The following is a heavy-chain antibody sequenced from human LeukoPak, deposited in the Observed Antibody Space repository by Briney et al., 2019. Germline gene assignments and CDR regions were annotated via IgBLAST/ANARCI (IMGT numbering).Heavy chain of an antibody. CDR3: ARLPYYYGSEPTFDY. D-gene: IGHD3-10*01. Sequence: PSETLSLTCTVSGGSISSYYWSWIRQPPGKGLEWIGYIYYSGSTNYNPSLKSRVTISVDTSKNQFSLKLSSVTAADTAVYYCARLPYYYGSEPTFDYWGQGTLVTVSS. V-gene: IGHV4-59*08. CDR1: GGSISSYY. CDR2: IYYSGST. J-gene: IGHJ4*02.